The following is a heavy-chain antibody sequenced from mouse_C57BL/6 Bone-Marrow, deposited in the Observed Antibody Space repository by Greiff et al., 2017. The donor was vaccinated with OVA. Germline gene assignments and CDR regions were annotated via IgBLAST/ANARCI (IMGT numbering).Heavy chain of an antibody. CDR2: ISSGSSTI. Sequence: EVKVVQSGGGLVKPGGSLKLSCAASGFTFSDYGMHWVRQAPEKGLEWVAYISSGSSTIYYADTVKGRFTLSRDNAKNTLFLQMTSLRSEDTAMYYCARHPFDYWGQGTTLTVSS. CDR1: GFTFSDYG. V-gene: IGHV5-17*01. J-gene: IGHJ2*01. CDR3: ARHPFDY.